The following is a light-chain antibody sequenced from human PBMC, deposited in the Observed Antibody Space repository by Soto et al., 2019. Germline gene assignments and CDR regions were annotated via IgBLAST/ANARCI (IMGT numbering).Light chain of an antibody. Sequence: EIVLTQSPGTLSLSPGERATLSCRASQSVSSSYLAWYQQKPGQAPRLLIYDASNRATGIPARFSGSGSGTDFTLTISSLEPEDFAVYYCQQRSNWPLDFGQGTRLEI. J-gene: IGKJ5*01. CDR1: QSVSSSY. CDR2: DAS. V-gene: IGKV3D-20*02. CDR3: QQRSNWPLD.